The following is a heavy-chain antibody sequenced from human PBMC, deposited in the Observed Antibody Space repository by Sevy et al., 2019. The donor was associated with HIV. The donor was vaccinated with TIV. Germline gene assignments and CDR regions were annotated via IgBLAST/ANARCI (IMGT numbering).Heavy chain of an antibody. D-gene: IGHD6-6*01. J-gene: IGHJ5*02. V-gene: IGHV4-34*01. Sequence: SETLSLTCAVYGGSFSGYYWSWIRQPPGKGLEWIGEINHSGSTNYNPSLKSRVTISVDTSKNQFSLKLGSVTAADTAVYYCARGRLYSSSSGADYNWFDPWGQGTLVTVSS. CDR3: ARGRLYSSSSGADYNWFDP. CDR1: GGSFSGYY. CDR2: INHSGST.